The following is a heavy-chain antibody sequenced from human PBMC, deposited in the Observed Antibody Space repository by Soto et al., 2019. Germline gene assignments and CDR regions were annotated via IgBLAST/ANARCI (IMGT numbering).Heavy chain of an antibody. D-gene: IGHD3-3*01. CDR1: GYTLTELS. Sequence: ASVKVSCKVSGYTLTELSMHWVRQAPGKGLEWMGGFDPEDGETIYAQKFQGRVTMTEDTSTDTAYMELSSLRSEDTAVYYCATAGFGLGVVITPFDYWGQGTLVTVSS. V-gene: IGHV1-24*01. CDR3: ATAGFGLGVVITPFDY. CDR2: FDPEDGET. J-gene: IGHJ4*02.